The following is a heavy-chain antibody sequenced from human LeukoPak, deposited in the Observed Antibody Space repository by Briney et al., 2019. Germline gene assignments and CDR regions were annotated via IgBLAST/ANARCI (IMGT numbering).Heavy chain of an antibody. Sequence: GGSLRLSCAASGFTFSNAWMSWVRQAPGKGLEWVGLIKSKTDGGTTDYAAPVKGRFTISRDDSKNTLQMQMNSLKTEDTAVYYCTTENRSSYRGTFDYWGQGTLVTVSS. J-gene: IGHJ4*02. D-gene: IGHD1-26*01. V-gene: IGHV3-15*01. CDR3: TTENRSSYRGTFDY. CDR2: IKSKTDGGTT. CDR1: GFTFSNAW.